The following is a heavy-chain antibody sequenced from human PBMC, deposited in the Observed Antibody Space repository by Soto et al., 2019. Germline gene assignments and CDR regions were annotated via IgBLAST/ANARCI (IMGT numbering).Heavy chain of an antibody. CDR1: GGSISSGGYY. V-gene: IGHV4-31*03. D-gene: IGHD5-18*01. Sequence: SETLSLTCTVSGGSISSGGYYWSWIRQHPGKGLEWIGYIYYSGSTYYNPSLKSRVTISVDTSKNQFSLKLSSVTAADTAVYYCGGEGDSYGSYYYEGMDVGGQGAMVTVSS. CDR3: GGEGDSYGSYYYEGMDV. CDR2: IYYSGST. J-gene: IGHJ6*02.